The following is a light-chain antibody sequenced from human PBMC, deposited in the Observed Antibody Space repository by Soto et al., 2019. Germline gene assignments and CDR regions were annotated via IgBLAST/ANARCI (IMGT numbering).Light chain of an antibody. Sequence: DIQMTQSPSTLSASVGDRVTITRRASQTISTWLALYQHKPGKAPNLLIYDASTLMSGVPSRFSGSGSGTEFTLTISSLQPGDFATYYCQQSETYPLTFGQGTRLEIK. V-gene: IGKV1-5*01. J-gene: IGKJ5*01. CDR3: QQSETYPLT. CDR2: DAS. CDR1: QTISTW.